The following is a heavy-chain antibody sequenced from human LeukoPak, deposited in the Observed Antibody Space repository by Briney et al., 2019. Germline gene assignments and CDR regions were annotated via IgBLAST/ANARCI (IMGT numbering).Heavy chain of an antibody. J-gene: IGHJ6*03. CDR2: IIPVFDTA. V-gene: IGHV1-69*06. CDR1: GYTFTSYA. CDR3: ARSPRSNYYYMDV. Sequence: GASVKVSCKASGYTFTSYAMNWVRQAPGQGLEWMGGIIPVFDTANYAQKFQGRVTITADKSTSTAYMELSSLRSEDRAVYYCARSPRSNYYYMDVWGKGTTVTVSS.